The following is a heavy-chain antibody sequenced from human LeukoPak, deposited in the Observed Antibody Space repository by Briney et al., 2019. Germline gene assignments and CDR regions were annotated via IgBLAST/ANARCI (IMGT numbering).Heavy chain of an antibody. CDR3: ARVRYCSSTSCYDYYYGMDV. CDR1: GYTFTGYY. CDR2: INPNSGGT. D-gene: IGHD2-2*01. J-gene: IGHJ6*02. Sequence: ASVKVSCKASGYTFTGYYMHWVRQAPGQGLEWMGWINPNSGGTNYAQKFQGRVTMTRDTSISTAYMELSRLRSDDTAVYYCARVRYCSSTSCYDYYYGMDVWGRGTTVTVSS. V-gene: IGHV1-2*02.